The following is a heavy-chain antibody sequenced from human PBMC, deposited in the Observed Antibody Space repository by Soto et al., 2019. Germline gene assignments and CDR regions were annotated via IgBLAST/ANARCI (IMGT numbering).Heavy chain of an antibody. CDR3: ARALPTFAGAGHFEY. V-gene: IGHV4-59*01. D-gene: IGHD6-13*01. CDR1: GGSISGYY. J-gene: IGHJ4*02. Sequence: PSETLSLTCTVSGGSISGYYWSWIRLPPGKGLEWIGYIYYSGSTNYNPFLKSRVTMSVDMSKNQFSLTLSSVTAADTAVYYCARALPTFAGAGHFEYWGKGTLVTASS. CDR2: IYYSGST.